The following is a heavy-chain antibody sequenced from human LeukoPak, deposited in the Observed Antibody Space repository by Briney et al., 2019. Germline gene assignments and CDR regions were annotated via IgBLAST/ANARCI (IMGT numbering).Heavy chain of an antibody. V-gene: IGHV1-18*01. Sequence: GASVKVSCKASGYTFTSYGISWVRQAPGQGLEWMGWISAYNGNTNYAQKLQGRVTMTTDTSTSTAYMELSSLRSEDTAVYYCARVYYDFWSGYYTHYYYGMDVWGQGTTVTVSS. CDR3: ARVYYDFWSGYYTHYYYGMDV. J-gene: IGHJ6*02. CDR1: GYTFTSYG. CDR2: ISAYNGNT. D-gene: IGHD3-3*01.